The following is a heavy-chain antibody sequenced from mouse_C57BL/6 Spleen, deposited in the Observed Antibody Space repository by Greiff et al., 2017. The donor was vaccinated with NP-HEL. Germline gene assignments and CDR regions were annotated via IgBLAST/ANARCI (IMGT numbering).Heavy chain of an antibody. CDR2: INPSSGYT. CDR3: ARGAQATSFYAMDY. V-gene: IGHV1-4*01. Sequence: QVQLQQSGAELARPGASVKMSCKASGYTFTSYTMHWVKQRPGQGLEWIGYINPSSGYTKYNQKFKDKATLTADKSSSTAYMQLSSLTSEDSAVYYCARGAQATSFYAMDYWGQGTSVTVSS. D-gene: IGHD3-2*02. J-gene: IGHJ4*01. CDR1: GYTFTSYT.